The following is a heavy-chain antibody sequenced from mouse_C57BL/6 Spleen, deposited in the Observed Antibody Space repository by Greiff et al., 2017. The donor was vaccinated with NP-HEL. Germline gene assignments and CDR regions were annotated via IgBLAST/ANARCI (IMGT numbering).Heavy chain of an antibody. J-gene: IGHJ2*01. CDR3: ARSGYDNFDY. D-gene: IGHD2-2*01. V-gene: IGHV1-55*01. Sequence: QVQLQQPGAELVKPGASVKMSCKASGFTFTSYWITWVKQRPGQGLEWIGDIYPGSGSTNYNEKFKSKATLTVDTSSSTAYKQLSSLTSEDSAVYYCARSGYDNFDYWGQGTTLTVSS. CDR1: GFTFTSYW. CDR2: IYPGSGST.